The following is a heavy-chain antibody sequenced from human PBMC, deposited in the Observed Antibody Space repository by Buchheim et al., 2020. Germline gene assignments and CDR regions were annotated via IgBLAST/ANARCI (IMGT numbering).Heavy chain of an antibody. CDR3: ARGLGYCSGGSCYSSRLGMDV. Sequence: QVQLLQWGAGLLKPSETLSLTCAVYGGSFSGYYWTWIHQFPGKGLEWIGEINLSGSTNCNPSLKSRVTISEDTSKNQFFLEMNSVTAADTAVYYCARGLGYCSGGSCYSSRLGMDVWGQGTT. J-gene: IGHJ6*02. CDR2: INLSGST. V-gene: IGHV4-34*01. D-gene: IGHD2-15*01. CDR1: GGSFSGYY.